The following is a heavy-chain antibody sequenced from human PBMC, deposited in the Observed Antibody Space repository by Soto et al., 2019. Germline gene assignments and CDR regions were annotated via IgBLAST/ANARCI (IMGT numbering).Heavy chain of an antibody. J-gene: IGHJ3*01. Sequence: GGSLRLSCAASGFTFSSYGMHWVRQAPGKGLEWVAVISYDGSNKYYADSVKGRFTISRDNSKNTLYLQMNSLRAEDTAVYYCAKEDSVPLWGQGTMVTVSS. CDR1: GFTFSSYG. CDR3: AKEDSVPL. V-gene: IGHV3-30*18. D-gene: IGHD3-10*01. CDR2: ISYDGSNK.